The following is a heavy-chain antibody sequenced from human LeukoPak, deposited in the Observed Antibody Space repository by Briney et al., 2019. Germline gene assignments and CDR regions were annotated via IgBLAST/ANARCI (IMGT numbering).Heavy chain of an antibody. J-gene: IGHJ6*03. Sequence: SETLSLTCTVSGGSISSSSYYWGWIRQPPGKGLEWIGSIYYSGNTYYNPSLKSRVTISVDTSKNQFSLKLSSVTAADTAVYYCARGLSYSYYYMDVWGKGTTVTISS. CDR3: ARGLSYSYYYMDV. D-gene: IGHD6-19*01. V-gene: IGHV4-39*07. CDR2: IYYSGNT. CDR1: GGSISSSSYY.